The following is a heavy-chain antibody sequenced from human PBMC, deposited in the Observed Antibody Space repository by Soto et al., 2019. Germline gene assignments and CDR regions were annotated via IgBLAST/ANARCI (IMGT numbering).Heavy chain of an antibody. D-gene: IGHD3-10*01. V-gene: IGHV3-23*01. CDR3: AKASGWFGQFDY. J-gene: IGHJ4*02. CDR1: GFTFSSYA. Sequence: EVQLLESGGGLVQPGGSLRLSCAASGFTFSSYAMSWVRQAPGKGLEWVSAISGSGGSTYYSDSVKGRFTISRDNSKNTLYLQMNSLRAEDTAVYYCAKASGWFGQFDYWGQGTLVTVSS. CDR2: ISGSGGST.